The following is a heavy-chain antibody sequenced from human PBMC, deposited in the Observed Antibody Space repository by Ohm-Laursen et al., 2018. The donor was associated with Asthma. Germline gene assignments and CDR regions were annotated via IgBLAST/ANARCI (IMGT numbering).Heavy chain of an antibody. CDR3: ARETATGSQNIHYYDLDV. V-gene: IGHV3-48*02. CDR2: ISSSSSTI. D-gene: IGHD2-15*01. Sequence: SLRLSCAASGFTFSSYIMNWVRQAPGKGLEWVSYISSSSSTIYYADSVKGRFTISRDNAKNSLYLQMSSLRDEDTAVYYCARETATGSQNIHYYDLDVWGQGTTAIVSS. J-gene: IGHJ6*02. CDR1: GFTFSSYI.